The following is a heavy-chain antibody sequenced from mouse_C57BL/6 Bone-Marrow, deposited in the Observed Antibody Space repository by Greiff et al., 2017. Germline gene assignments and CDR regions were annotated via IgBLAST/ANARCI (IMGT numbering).Heavy chain of an antibody. CDR2: IYPRSGNT. D-gene: IGHD1-1*01. Sequence: VQLQESGAELARPGASVKLSCKASGYTFTSYGISWVKQRTGQGLEWIGEIYPRSGNTYYNEKFKGKATLTADKSSSTAYMELRSLTSEDSAVYFCARGTVVATREGYFDYWGQGTTLTVSS. J-gene: IGHJ2*01. V-gene: IGHV1-81*01. CDR1: GYTFTSYG. CDR3: ARGTVVATREGYFDY.